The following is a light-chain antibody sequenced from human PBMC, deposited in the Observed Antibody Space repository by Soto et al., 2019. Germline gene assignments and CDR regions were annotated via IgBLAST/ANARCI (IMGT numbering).Light chain of an antibody. V-gene: IGKV3-15*01. CDR3: QQYNNWWT. Sequence: EIVMTQSPATLSVSPGERATLSCRASQSVSSNLAWYQQKPGQAPRLLIYGASTRATGIPARFSGSGSGTELTLTISSMQSEDFAVYYCQQYNNWWTFGQGTKVDNK. J-gene: IGKJ1*01. CDR1: QSVSSN. CDR2: GAS.